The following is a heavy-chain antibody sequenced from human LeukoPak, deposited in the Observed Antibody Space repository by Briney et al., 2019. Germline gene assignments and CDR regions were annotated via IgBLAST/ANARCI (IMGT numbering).Heavy chain of an antibody. CDR1: GGSISSYY. D-gene: IGHD2-21*02. V-gene: IGHV4-59*01. J-gene: IGHJ4*02. CDR2: IYYSGST. Sequence: SETLSLTCTVSGGSISSYYWSWIRQPPGKGLEWIGYIYYSGSTNYNPSLKSRVTISVDTSKNQFSPKLSSVTAADTAVYYCARRRGVTVDYWGQGTLVTVSS. CDR3: ARRRGVTVDY.